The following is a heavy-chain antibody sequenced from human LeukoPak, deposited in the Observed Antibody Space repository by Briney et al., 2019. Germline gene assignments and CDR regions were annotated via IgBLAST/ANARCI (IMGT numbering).Heavy chain of an antibody. Sequence: SETLSLTCTVSGGSISSYYWSWIRQPAGKGLEWIGRIYTSGSTNYNPSLKSRAAISADTSKNQFSLKLSSVSAADTAVYYCARHHGSGTYVFDIWGQGTMVTVSS. CDR2: IYTSGST. V-gene: IGHV4-4*07. J-gene: IGHJ3*02. D-gene: IGHD3-10*01. CDR3: ARHHGSGTYVFDI. CDR1: GGSISSYY.